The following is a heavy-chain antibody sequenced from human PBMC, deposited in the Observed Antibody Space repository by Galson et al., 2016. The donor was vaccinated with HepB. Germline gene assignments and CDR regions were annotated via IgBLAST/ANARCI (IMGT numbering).Heavy chain of an antibody. CDR3: ARVTGNTHETYYYYAMDV. Sequence: ETLSLTCAVSGGSISSTNYWSWVRQPPGKGLEWIGEISHSGNSNYNPSLKSRVSMSVDKSKNQLSLRLSSVTAADTALYYCARVTGNTHETYYYYAMDVWGQGTTVTVSS. V-gene: IGHV4-4*02. CDR1: GGSISSTNY. CDR2: ISHSGNS. J-gene: IGHJ6*02.